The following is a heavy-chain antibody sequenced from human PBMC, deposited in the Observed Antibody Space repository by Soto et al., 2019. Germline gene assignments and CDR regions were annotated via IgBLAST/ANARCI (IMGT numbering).Heavy chain of an antibody. V-gene: IGHV4-39*01. D-gene: IGHD2-15*01. CDR3: GKVLVGATGHTDSDS. Sequence: SETLSLTCTVSGGSIYRSGYYWGWIRQPQGRGLEWIGNIDYNGVTYSNPSLKSRVTISRDTSKNQFSLKLTSVTAADTALYYCGKVLVGATGHTDSDSWGPGTLVTVSS. CDR2: IDYNGVT. J-gene: IGHJ4*02. CDR1: GGSIYRSGYY.